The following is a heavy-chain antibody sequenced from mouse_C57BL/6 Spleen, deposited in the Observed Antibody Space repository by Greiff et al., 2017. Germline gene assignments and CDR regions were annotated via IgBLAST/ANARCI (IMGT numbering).Heavy chain of an antibody. CDR3: TRRGYYDYDRGFDY. CDR1: GYTFTSYW. V-gene: IGHV1-5*01. D-gene: IGHD2-4*01. CDR2: IYPGNSDT. Sequence: EVQLQQSGTVLARPGASVKMSCKTSGYTFTSYWMHWVQQRPGQGLEWIGAIYPGNSDTSYNQKFKGKAKLTAVTSASTAYMELSSLTNEDSAVYYCTRRGYYDYDRGFDYWGQGTTLTVSS. J-gene: IGHJ2*01.